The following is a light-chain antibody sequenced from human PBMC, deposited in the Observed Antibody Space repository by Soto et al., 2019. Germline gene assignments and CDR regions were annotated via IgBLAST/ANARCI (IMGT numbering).Light chain of an antibody. CDR3: QQYYSTPWT. V-gene: IGKV4-1*01. CDR2: WAS. J-gene: IGKJ1*01. CDR1: QSVLSSSNNKNY. Sequence: DIVMTQSPDSLTVSLGERAPINCKSSQSVLSSSNNKNYLAWYQQKPGQPPKLLIYWASTRESGVPDRFSGSGSGTDFTLTISSLQAEDVAVYYCQQYYSTPWTFGQGTKVDI.